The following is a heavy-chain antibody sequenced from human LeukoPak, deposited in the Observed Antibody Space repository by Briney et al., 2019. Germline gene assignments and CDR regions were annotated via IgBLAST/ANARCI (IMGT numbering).Heavy chain of an antibody. CDR3: AKGVWATILTNDAFDI. D-gene: IGHD3-9*01. V-gene: IGHV3-30*02. Sequence: GGSLRLSCAASGFTFRSYGMHWVRQAPGKGLEWVAFIRYDGSNKYYADSARGRFTISRDNSKNTLYLQMNSLRAEDTAVYYCAKGVWATILTNDAFDIWGQGTMVTVSS. CDR1: GFTFRSYG. J-gene: IGHJ3*02. CDR2: IRYDGSNK.